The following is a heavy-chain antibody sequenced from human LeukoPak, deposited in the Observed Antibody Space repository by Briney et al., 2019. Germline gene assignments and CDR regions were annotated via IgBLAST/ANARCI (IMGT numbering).Heavy chain of an antibody. J-gene: IGHJ4*02. CDR3: AKEMDIVVVPAAPFDY. Sequence: PGGSLRLSCAASGFTFSSYAMSWVRQAPGKGLEWVSAISGSGGSTYYVDSVKGRFTISRDNSKNTLYLQMNSLRAEDTAVYYCAKEMDIVVVPAAPFDYWGQGTLVTVSS. D-gene: IGHD2-2*03. CDR1: GFTFSSYA. V-gene: IGHV3-23*01. CDR2: ISGSGGST.